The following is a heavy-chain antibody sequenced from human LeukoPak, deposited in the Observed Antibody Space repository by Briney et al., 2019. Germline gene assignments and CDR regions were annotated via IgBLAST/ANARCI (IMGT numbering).Heavy chain of an antibody. Sequence: GGSLRLSSAASGFTFSSYSMNWVRQAPGKGLEWVSYISSSSSTIYYADSVKGRFTISRDNAKNSLYLQMNSLRAEDTAVYYCARVGTNYDFWSGYEDYWGQGTLVTVSS. CDR3: ARVGTNYDFWSGYEDY. J-gene: IGHJ4*02. CDR1: GFTFSSYS. V-gene: IGHV3-48*01. D-gene: IGHD3-3*01. CDR2: ISSSSSTI.